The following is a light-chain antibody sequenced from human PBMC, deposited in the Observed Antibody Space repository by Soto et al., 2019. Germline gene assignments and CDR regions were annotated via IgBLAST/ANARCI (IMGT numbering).Light chain of an antibody. Sequence: EIAMTQSPATLSVSPGERATLSCRASQSVYSNLAWYQQKPGQAPRLLIYGASTRATGIPARFSGSGSGTEFTVTISSLQSEYFAVYYCQQYNNWPLTFGGGTKVEIK. CDR1: QSVYSN. CDR3: QQYNNWPLT. CDR2: GAS. V-gene: IGKV3-15*01. J-gene: IGKJ4*01.